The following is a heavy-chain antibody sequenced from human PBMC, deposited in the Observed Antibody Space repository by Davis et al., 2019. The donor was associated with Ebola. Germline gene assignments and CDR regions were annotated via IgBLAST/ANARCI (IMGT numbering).Heavy chain of an antibody. Sequence: GESLKISCAASGFTFSSYWTHWVLQAPGKGLVWVSRINSDGSSTSYADSVKGRFTISRDNAKNTLYLQMNSLRAEDTAVYYCARDQVYYYGMDVWGQGTTVTVSS. J-gene: IGHJ6*02. CDR3: ARDQVYYYGMDV. CDR2: INSDGSST. V-gene: IGHV3-74*01. CDR1: GFTFSSYW.